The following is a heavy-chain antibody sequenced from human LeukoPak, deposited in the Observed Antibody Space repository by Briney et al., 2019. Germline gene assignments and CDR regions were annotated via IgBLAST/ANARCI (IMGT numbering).Heavy chain of an antibody. Sequence: PGGSLRLSCAASGFTFSSYSMNWVRQAPGKGLEWVSSISSSSSYIYYADSVKGRFTISRDNAKNSLYLQMNSLRAEDTAVYYCAKDGSHYGFGIDYWGQGTLVTVSS. CDR2: ISSSSSYI. J-gene: IGHJ4*02. CDR1: GFTFSSYS. D-gene: IGHD3-10*01. V-gene: IGHV3-21*01. CDR3: AKDGSHYGFGIDY.